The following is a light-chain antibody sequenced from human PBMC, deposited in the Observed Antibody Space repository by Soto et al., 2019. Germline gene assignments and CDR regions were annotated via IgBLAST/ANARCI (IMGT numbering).Light chain of an antibody. CDR3: QQYNNWPMYT. V-gene: IGKV3-15*01. Sequence: EIVMTQSPATLSVSPGERATLSCRASQSVSSNLAWYQQKPGQAPRLLIYGASTRATGIPARFSGSGYGTEFTLTISGLQSEDFALYSCQQYNNWPMYTFGQGTKLEIK. CDR1: QSVSSN. CDR2: GAS. J-gene: IGKJ2*01.